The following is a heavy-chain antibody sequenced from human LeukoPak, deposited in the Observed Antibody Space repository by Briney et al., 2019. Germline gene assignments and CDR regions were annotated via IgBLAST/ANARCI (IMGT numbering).Heavy chain of an antibody. V-gene: IGHV4-34*01. CDR1: GFTFSRYW. Sequence: GSLRLSCVGSGFTFSRYWLNWVRQPPGKGLEWIGEINHSGSTNYNPSLKSRVTISVDTSKNQFSLKLSSVTAADTAVYYCARGIRGSSGWYFREVGGTKRYYFDYWGQGTLVTVSS. CDR3: ARGIRGSSGWYFREVGGTKRYYFDY. J-gene: IGHJ4*02. CDR2: INHSGST. D-gene: IGHD6-19*01.